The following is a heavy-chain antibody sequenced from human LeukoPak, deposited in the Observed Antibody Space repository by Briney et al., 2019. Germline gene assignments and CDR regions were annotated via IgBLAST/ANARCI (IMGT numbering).Heavy chain of an antibody. Sequence: SVKVSSKASGFTFTTSAVQWVRQARGQRLEWIGRIVVGSGNTDHAQKFQGRLTITRDISTSTAYMELSSLTSDDTAVYYCAAVPNANAWYWDDAFDIWGQGTMVTVSS. CDR3: AAVPNANAWYWDDAFDI. J-gene: IGHJ3*02. V-gene: IGHV1-58*01. CDR1: GFTFTTSA. D-gene: IGHD2-8*02. CDR2: IVVGSGNT.